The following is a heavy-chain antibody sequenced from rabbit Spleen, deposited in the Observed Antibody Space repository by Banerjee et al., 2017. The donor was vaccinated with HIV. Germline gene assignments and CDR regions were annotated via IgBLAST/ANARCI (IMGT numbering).Heavy chain of an antibody. CDR1: GFTLSSYY. V-gene: IGHV1S7*01. J-gene: IGHJ4*01. Sequence: QLEESAGGLVQPGGSLKLSCKASGFTLSSYYMNWVRQAPGKGLEWIGYIYIGNGGTKYASRVNGRFTISSHNAQNTLYLQLHSLTAADTATYFCARNYNFAWDLWGPGTLVTVS. D-gene: IGHD2-1*01. CDR2: IYIGNGGT. CDR3: ARNYNFAWDL.